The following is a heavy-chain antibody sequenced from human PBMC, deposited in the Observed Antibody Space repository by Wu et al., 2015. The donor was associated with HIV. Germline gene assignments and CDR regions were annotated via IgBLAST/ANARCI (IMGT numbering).Heavy chain of an antibody. Sequence: QVQLVQSGAEVKKPGASVKVSCQASGYTFTGYYIHWVRQAPGQGLEWMGMINCNNGGTKIAQKFQGRVTLTRDTSISTAYMELSSLRSDDLAVYFCTRAIVGSEGDFWGQGTLVTVSS. D-gene: IGHD1-26*01. V-gene: IGHV1-2*02. CDR3: TRAIVGSEGDF. CDR1: GYTFTGYY. J-gene: IGHJ4*02. CDR2: INCNNGGT.